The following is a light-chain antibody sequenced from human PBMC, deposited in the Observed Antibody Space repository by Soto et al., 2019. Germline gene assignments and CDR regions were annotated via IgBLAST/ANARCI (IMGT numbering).Light chain of an antibody. V-gene: IGKV3-20*01. CDR2: GAS. CDR3: QQYGSSLT. J-gene: IGKJ4*01. Sequence: EIVWTQSPATLSLSPGERATLSSRASQSVSSYLAWYQQKPGQAPRLLIYGASSRATGIPDRFSGSGSGTDFTLTISRLEPEDFAVYYCQQYGSSLTFGGGTKVDI. CDR1: QSVSSY.